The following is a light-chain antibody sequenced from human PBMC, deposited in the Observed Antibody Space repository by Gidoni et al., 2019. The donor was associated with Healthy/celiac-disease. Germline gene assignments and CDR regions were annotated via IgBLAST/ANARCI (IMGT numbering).Light chain of an antibody. CDR1: QSVSSN. CDR3: QQCNNWPPIT. CDR2: GAS. V-gene: IGKV3-15*01. Sequence: EIVIMQPPATLSVSPGECATLSCRASQSVSSNLAWYQQKPGQAPRLLIYGASTRATGIPARFSGSGSGTEFTLTISSLQSEDFAVYYCQQCNNWPPITFGQGTRLEIK. J-gene: IGKJ5*01.